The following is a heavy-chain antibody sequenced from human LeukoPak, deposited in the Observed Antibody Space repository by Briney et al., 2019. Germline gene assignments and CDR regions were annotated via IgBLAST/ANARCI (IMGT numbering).Heavy chain of an antibody. CDR3: AKDLKRVLRFGELLGAFDI. CDR2: ISGSGGST. D-gene: IGHD3-10*01. V-gene: IGHV3-23*01. Sequence: GGSLRLSCAASGFTFSSYAMSWVRHAPGKGLEGVSAISGSGGSTYYADSVKGRFTISRDNSKNTLYLQMNSLRAEDTAVYYCAKDLKRVLRFGELLGAFDIWGQGTVVTVSS. CDR1: GFTFSSYA. J-gene: IGHJ3*02.